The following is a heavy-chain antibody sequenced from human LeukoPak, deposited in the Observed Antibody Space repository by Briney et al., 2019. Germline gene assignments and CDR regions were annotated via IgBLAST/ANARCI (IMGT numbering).Heavy chain of an antibody. Sequence: GGSLRLYCAASGFTFSSYAMSWVRQAPGKGLEWVSAISGSGGSTYYADSVKGRFTISRDNSKNTLYLKMNSLRADDTAVYYCAKDLTTGTTGWFGPWGQGTLVTVSS. V-gene: IGHV3-23*01. J-gene: IGHJ5*02. CDR1: GFTFSSYA. D-gene: IGHD1-1*01. CDR3: AKDLTTGTTGWFGP. CDR2: ISGSGGST.